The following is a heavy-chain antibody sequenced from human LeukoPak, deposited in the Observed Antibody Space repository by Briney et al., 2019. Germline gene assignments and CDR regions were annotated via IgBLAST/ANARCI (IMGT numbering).Heavy chain of an antibody. CDR2: ISGSGGNT. CDR1: GFTFSSYA. CDR3: ARAGPGIAAAGNYYYYDMDV. D-gene: IGHD6-13*01. V-gene: IGHV3-23*01. Sequence: GGSLRLSCAASGFTFSSYAMSWVRQAPGKGLEWVSAISGSGGNTYYADSVKGRFTISRDNSKNTLYLQMNSLRAEDTAVYYCARAGPGIAAAGNYYYYDMDVWGQGTTVTVSS. J-gene: IGHJ6*02.